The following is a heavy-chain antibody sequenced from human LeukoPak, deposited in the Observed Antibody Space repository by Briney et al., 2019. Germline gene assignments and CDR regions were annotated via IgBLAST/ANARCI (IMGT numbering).Heavy chain of an antibody. V-gene: IGHV4-34*01. D-gene: IGHD3-22*01. CDR1: GGSFSGYY. Sequence: PSETLSLTCAVYGGSFSGYYWSWIRQPPGKGLEWIGEINHSGSTNYNPSLKSRVTISVDTSKNRFSLKLSSVTAADTAVYYCARGVYPDYYDSSGYYYGSLAFDYWGQGTLVTVSS. J-gene: IGHJ4*02. CDR3: ARGVYPDYYDSSGYYYGSLAFDY. CDR2: INHSGST.